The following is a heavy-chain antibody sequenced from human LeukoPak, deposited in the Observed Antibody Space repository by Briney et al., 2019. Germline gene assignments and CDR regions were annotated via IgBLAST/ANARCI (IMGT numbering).Heavy chain of an antibody. Sequence: GSLRLSCAASGFTFSSYSMNWVRQAPGKGLEWIGYIYYSGSTNYNPSLKSRVTISVDTSKNQFSLKLSSVTAADTAVYYCARSPGDILTGYYSSPFDYWGQGTLVTVSS. CDR3: ARSPGDILTGYYSSPFDY. CDR1: GFTFSSYS. D-gene: IGHD3-9*01. CDR2: IYYSGST. V-gene: IGHV4-59*08. J-gene: IGHJ4*02.